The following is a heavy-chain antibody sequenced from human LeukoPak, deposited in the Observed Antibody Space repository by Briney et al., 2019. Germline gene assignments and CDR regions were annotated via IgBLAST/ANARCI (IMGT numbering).Heavy chain of an antibody. CDR2: INWNGGST. D-gene: IGHD1-26*01. Sequence: GGSLSLSCAAAGFTFDDYGVSWVRQATGKGLEWVSGINWNGGSTGYADSVKGRFTISRDNAKNSLYLQMNSLRAEDTALYYCASGGIYYGAAFDFWGQGTLVTVSS. V-gene: IGHV3-20*04. CDR1: GFTFDDYG. J-gene: IGHJ4*02. CDR3: ASGGIYYGAAFDF.